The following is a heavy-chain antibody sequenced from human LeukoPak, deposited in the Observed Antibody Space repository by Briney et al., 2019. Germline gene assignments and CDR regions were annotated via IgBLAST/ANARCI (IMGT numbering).Heavy chain of an antibody. Sequence: PGRSLRLSCAASGFTFSSYAMHWVRQAPGKGLEWVAVISYDGSNKYYADSVKGRFTISRDNSKNTLYLQMNSLRAEDTAVYYCARASRVVATATPFDYWGQGTLVTVSS. CDR1: GFTFSSYA. CDR2: ISYDGSNK. D-gene: IGHD2-21*02. CDR3: ARASRVVATATPFDY. J-gene: IGHJ4*02. V-gene: IGHV3-30-3*01.